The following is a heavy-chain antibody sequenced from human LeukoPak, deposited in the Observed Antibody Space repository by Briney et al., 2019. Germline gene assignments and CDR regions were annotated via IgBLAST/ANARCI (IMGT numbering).Heavy chain of an antibody. CDR1: GYTFSSYA. CDR2: ISGSGGST. CDR3: ARAGMYYDILTGYYLNWFDP. D-gene: IGHD3-9*01. V-gene: IGHV3-23*01. J-gene: IGHJ5*02. Sequence: GGSLRLSCAASGYTFSSYAMSWVRQAPGKGLEGVSAISGSGGSTYYADSVKGRFTISRDNAKNTLYLQMNSLRAEDTAVYYCARAGMYYDILTGYYLNWFDPWGQGTLVTVSS.